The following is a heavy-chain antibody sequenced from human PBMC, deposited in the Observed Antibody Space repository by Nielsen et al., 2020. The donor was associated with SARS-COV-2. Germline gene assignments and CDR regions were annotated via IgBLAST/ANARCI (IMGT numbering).Heavy chain of an antibody. CDR1: GASISSGGYF. CDR2: IYFTGRT. CDR3: AREASGYDHYKYGMDV. Sequence: LSCTVSGASISSGGYFWSWIRQHPGKGLEWIGYIYFTGRTSYNPSLKSRVAMSVDTSKNQFSLDLKSVTAADAAVYYCAREASGYDHYKYGMDVWGLGATVTVSS. J-gene: IGHJ6*02. D-gene: IGHD5-12*01. V-gene: IGHV4-31*03.